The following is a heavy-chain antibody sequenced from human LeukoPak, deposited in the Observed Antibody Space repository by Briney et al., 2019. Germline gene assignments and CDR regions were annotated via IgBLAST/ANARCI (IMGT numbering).Heavy chain of an antibody. CDR3: AKGDYYDLDY. CDR1: GFTFSSYS. J-gene: IGHJ4*02. D-gene: IGHD3-22*01. V-gene: IGHV3-48*01. Sequence: GGSLRLSCAASGFTFSSYSTNWVRRAPGKGLEWVSYISVSSSTIYYADSVKGRFTISRDNSRNTLYLQMNSLRAEDTAVYYCAKGDYYDLDYWGQGTLVTVSS. CDR2: ISVSSSTI.